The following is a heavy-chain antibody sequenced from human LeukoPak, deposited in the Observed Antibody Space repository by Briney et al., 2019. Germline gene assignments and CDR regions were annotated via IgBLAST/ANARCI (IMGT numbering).Heavy chain of an antibody. J-gene: IGHJ5*02. CDR3: ARGAGYYYDSSGFYYRWFDH. V-gene: IGHV1-18*04. CDR2: ISTHNGNT. D-gene: IGHD3-22*01. Sequence: ASVKVSCKASGYTFTGYYMHWLRLAPGQGLEWMGWISTHNGNTSYAQKLQGRVTMTTDTSTSTAYMELRSLRSDDTAVYYCARGAGYYYDSSGFYYRWFDHWGQGTLVTVSS. CDR1: GYTFTGYY.